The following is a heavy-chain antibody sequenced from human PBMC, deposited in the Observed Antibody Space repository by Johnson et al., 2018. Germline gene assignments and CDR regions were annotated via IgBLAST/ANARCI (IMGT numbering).Heavy chain of an antibody. V-gene: IGHV3-66*01. CDR2: IYSGGNT. Sequence: EVRLVESGGGLVQPGGSLRLSCVASGFTFSGYWMHWVRQVPGKGLVWVSFIYSGGNTYYADCVKGRFTISRDNLKNTLYLQMNSRSAGDTAVYYCAKDKSIYGGSEYFQHWGQGTLVTVSS. CDR3: AKDKSIYGGSEYFQH. CDR1: GFTFSGYW. D-gene: IGHD3-3*01. J-gene: IGHJ1*01.